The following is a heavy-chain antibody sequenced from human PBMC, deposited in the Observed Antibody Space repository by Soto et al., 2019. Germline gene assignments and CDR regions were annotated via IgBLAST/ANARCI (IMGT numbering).Heavy chain of an antibody. V-gene: IGHV3-23*01. D-gene: IGHD2-15*01. CDR3: AKFYGGKSAHTYTIDP. CDR2: INTSGGST. CDR1: GFTFSTYA. Sequence: EVQLLESGGDLVQPGGSLRLSCAASGFTFSTYAMSWVRQAPGKGLEWVSTINTSGGSTYYADSVKGRFTISRDNSKNTLYLQMNSLRPEDTAVYYCAKFYGGKSAHTYTIDPWGPGILVTVSS. J-gene: IGHJ5*02.